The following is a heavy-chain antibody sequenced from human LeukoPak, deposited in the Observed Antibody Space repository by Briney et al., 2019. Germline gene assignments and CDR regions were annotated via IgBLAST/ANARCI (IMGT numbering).Heavy chain of an antibody. D-gene: IGHD2-15*01. CDR1: GGSISSGRYD. J-gene: IGHJ6*03. CDR2: IYTSGST. CDR3: SRTTEADCRGRSCCSYYYYMDV. Sequence: SQTLSLTCTVSGGSISSGRYDWGWLRQPAGRGLEWFARIYTSGSTNYNPSLKRRVTISVDTSKHPFSLKLSSLTAAPTALYFCSRTTEADCRGRSCCSYYYYMDVWGKGPTVTVSS. V-gene: IGHV4-61*02.